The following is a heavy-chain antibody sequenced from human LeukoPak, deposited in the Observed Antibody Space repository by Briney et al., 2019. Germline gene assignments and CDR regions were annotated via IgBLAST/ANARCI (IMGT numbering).Heavy chain of an antibody. CDR1: GGSISSSSYY. CDR2: IYYSGST. D-gene: IGHD3-22*01. Sequence: SETLSLTCTVSGGSISSSSYYWGWIRQPPGKGLEWIGSIYYSGSTYYNPSLKSRVTISVDTSKNQFSLKLSSVTAADTAVYYCARGGYSTPSYYFDYWGQGTLVTVSS. J-gene: IGHJ4*02. CDR3: ARGGYSTPSYYFDY. V-gene: IGHV4-39*01.